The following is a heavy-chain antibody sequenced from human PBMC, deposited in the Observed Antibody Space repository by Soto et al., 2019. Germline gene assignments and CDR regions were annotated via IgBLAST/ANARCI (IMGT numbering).Heavy chain of an antibody. CDR3: ARGSTDSYPGSRIFDF. J-gene: IGHJ4*02. V-gene: IGHV3-23*01. CDR1: GSTFSSYA. D-gene: IGHD3-10*01. Sequence: GGSLRLSCAASGSTFSSYAMSCVRQAPGEGLEWVSTITDTGGDTKYADSVRGRFTMSRDNSKKTLYLQMNSLRVEDSALYYCARGSTDSYPGSRIFDFWGRGTLVTVSS. CDR2: ITDTGGDT.